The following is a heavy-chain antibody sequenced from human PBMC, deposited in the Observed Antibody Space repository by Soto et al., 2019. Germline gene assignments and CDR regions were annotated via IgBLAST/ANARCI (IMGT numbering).Heavy chain of an antibody. CDR3: AHEMPATRNWFDS. J-gene: IGHJ5*01. D-gene: IGHD2-2*01. CDR2: IYWNDDK. V-gene: IGHV2-5*01. CDR1: GFSLRTSGVA. Sequence: QITLKESGPTLVRPTETLTLTCAFSGFSLRTSGVAVGWIRQPPGEALEWLALIYWNDDKRYSPSLKSRLTITKETSKNQVVLIMTNVDPADTATYFCAHEMPATRNWFDSWGQGTLVTVSS.